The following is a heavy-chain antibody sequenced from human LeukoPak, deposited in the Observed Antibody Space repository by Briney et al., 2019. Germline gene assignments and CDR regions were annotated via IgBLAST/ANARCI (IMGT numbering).Heavy chain of an antibody. CDR3: AKDQPVGYCSSTSCYIDY. Sequence: GGSLRLSCAASGITFGNNWMHWVRQGPGQGLVWISRINSDGVGAIYADSLKGRFTVSRDNAKNTLYLQMNSLRAEDTAVYYCAKDQPVGYCSSTSCYIDYWGQGTLVTVSS. CDR2: INSDGVGA. J-gene: IGHJ4*02. CDR1: GITFGNNW. D-gene: IGHD2-2*02. V-gene: IGHV3-74*01.